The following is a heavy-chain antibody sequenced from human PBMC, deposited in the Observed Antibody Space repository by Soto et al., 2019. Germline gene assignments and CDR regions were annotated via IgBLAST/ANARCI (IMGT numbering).Heavy chain of an antibody. D-gene: IGHD3-10*01. CDR1: GFTFSSYA. CDR2: ISGSGGST. J-gene: IGHJ5*02. CDR3: AFMVRALVFDP. V-gene: IGHV3-23*01. Sequence: HPGGSLRLSXAASGFTFSSYAMSWVRQAPGKGLEWVSAISGSGGSTYYADSVKGRFTISRDNSKNTLYLQMNGLRAEDTAVYYCAFMVRALVFDPWGQGTLVTVS.